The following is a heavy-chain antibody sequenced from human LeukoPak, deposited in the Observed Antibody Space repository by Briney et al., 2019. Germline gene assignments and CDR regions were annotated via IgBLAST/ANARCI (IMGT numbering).Heavy chain of an antibody. V-gene: IGHV3-13*01. Sequence: GGSLGLSCAASGFIFSSYDMHWVRQATGKGLEWVSAIGTAGDTYYPGSVKGRFTISRENAKNSLYLQMNSLRAGDTAVYYCARGDYYYGMDVWGQGTTVTVSS. CDR3: ARGDYYYGMDV. CDR1: GFIFSSYD. CDR2: IGTAGDT. D-gene: IGHD1-26*01. J-gene: IGHJ6*02.